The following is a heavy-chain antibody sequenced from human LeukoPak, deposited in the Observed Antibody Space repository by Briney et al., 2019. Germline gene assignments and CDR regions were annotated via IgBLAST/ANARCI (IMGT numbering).Heavy chain of an antibody. V-gene: IGHV4-39*01. Sequence: SETLSLTXTVSGGSISSSSYYWGWIRQPPGKGLEWIGSIYYSGSTYYNPSLKSRVTISVDTSKNQFSLKLSSVTAADTAVYYCARHDGEGSSGWYSYWYFDLWGRGTLVTVSS. CDR3: ARHDGEGSSGWYSYWYFDL. D-gene: IGHD6-19*01. J-gene: IGHJ2*01. CDR1: GGSISSSSYY. CDR2: IYYSGST.